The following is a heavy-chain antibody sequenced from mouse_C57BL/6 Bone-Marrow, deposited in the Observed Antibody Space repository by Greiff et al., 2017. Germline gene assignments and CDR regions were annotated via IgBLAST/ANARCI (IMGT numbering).Heavy chain of an antibody. Sequence: VQLQQSGAELVKPGASVKLSCTASGFNIKDYYIHWVKQRTEQGLEWIGRIDPEDGETKYAPKFQDKATITADTSSNTAYLQLSSLTSEDTAVYYCTRSLSYYGTNYGGQGTTLTVSS. CDR1: GFNIKDYY. D-gene: IGHD1-1*01. CDR3: TRSLSYYGTNY. CDR2: IDPEDGET. V-gene: IGHV14-2*01. J-gene: IGHJ2*01.